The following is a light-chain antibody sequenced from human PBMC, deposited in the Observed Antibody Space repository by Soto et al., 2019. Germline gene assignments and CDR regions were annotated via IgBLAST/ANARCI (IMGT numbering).Light chain of an antibody. J-gene: IGLJ2*01. CDR1: GSNIGSYT. CDR3: AAWDESLNGVL. Sequence: QLVLTQPPSASGTPGQRVTISCSGSGSNIGSYTVTWYQHLPGAAPRVLIYRDSERPSGVPDRISGSKSGTSASLTLSGLQSEDEADYYCAAWDESLNGVLFGGGTKVTVL. CDR2: RDS. V-gene: IGLV1-44*01.